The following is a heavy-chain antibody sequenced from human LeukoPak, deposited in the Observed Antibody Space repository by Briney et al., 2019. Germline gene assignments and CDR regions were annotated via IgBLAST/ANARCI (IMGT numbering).Heavy chain of an antibody. Sequence: ASVKVSCKASGYIFTSYYMHWVRQAPGQGLEWMGIINPSGDSTIYAQKFQGRVTMTRDTSTSTVYMELSSLRSEDTAVYYCASEDYSGSYGNAFDIWGQGTMVTVSS. CDR2: INPSGDST. J-gene: IGHJ3*02. CDR3: ASEDYSGSYGNAFDI. V-gene: IGHV1-46*01. CDR1: GYIFTSYY. D-gene: IGHD1-26*01.